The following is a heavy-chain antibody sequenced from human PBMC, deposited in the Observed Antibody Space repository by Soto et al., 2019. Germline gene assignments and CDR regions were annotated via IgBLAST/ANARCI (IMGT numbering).Heavy chain of an antibody. Sequence: GSLRLSCAASGFTFSSYSMNWVRQAPGKGLEWVSSISSSSSYIYYADSVKGRFTISRDNAKNSLYLQMNSLRAEDTAVYYCARHAYYYGSGSYYIYGMDVWGQGTTVTVSS. CDR1: GFTFSSYS. CDR2: ISSSSSYI. J-gene: IGHJ6*02. V-gene: IGHV3-21*01. D-gene: IGHD3-10*01. CDR3: ARHAYYYGSGSYYIYGMDV.